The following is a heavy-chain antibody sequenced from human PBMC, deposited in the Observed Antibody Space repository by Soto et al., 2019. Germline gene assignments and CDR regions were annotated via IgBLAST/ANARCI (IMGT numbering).Heavy chain of an antibody. Sequence: QVHVVQSGAEVKKPGSSVKVTCKAFGGTFNSFGINWVRQAPGQGLEWMGGIIPVFGTTKYAQKLRDRVTLVADGSTSTSYMELSSLTSDDTDVYYCAIEVWGRGGYYLDAWGQGTLVTVSS. D-gene: IGHD7-27*01. J-gene: IGHJ4*02. CDR1: GGTFNSFG. CDR3: AIEVWGRGGYYLDA. CDR2: IIPVFGTT. V-gene: IGHV1-69*01.